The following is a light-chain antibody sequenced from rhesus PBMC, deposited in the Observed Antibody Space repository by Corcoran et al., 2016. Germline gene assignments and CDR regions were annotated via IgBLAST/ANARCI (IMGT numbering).Light chain of an antibody. Sequence: DIVMTQTPLSLPVTLGEPASISCRSSQSLLSSNGYNYLNWYLQKPGQSPQLLSYYGSNRASGVPDRFSGSGAGTVVTLRISRVEAEDVGVYYCMQALQTPFTFGHGTKLDIK. CDR3: MQALQTPFT. V-gene: IGKV2-60*01. CDR2: YGS. J-gene: IGKJ3*01. CDR1: QSLLSSNGYNY.